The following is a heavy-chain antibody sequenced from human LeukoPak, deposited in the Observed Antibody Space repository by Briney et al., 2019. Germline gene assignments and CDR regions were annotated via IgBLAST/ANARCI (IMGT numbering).Heavy chain of an antibody. D-gene: IGHD3-3*01. CDR1: GYTFTSYG. Sequence: ASVKVSCKASGYTFTSYGISWVRQAPGQGLEWRGWISAYNGNTDYAQKLQGRVTMTTNTSTSTAYMELRSLRSDDTAVYYCARDSSRNDFWSGYYTVGYFDYWGQGTLVTVSS. V-gene: IGHV1-18*01. CDR2: ISAYNGNT. CDR3: ARDSSRNDFWSGYYTVGYFDY. J-gene: IGHJ4*02.